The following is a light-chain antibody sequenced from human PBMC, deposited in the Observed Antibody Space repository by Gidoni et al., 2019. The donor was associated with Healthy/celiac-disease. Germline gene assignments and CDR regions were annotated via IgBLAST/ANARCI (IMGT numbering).Light chain of an antibody. CDR1: SSDVGSYNL. CDR2: DGS. CDR3: CSYAGSSPFWV. V-gene: IGLV2-23*01. Sequence: QSALTQPASVSGSPGQSITISCTGNSSDVGSYNLVSWYQQPPGKAPKLVIYDGSKRPAGVSTRFSGSKSGNTASLTSSGLQAEDEADYYCCSYAGSSPFWVFGGGTKLTVL. J-gene: IGLJ3*02.